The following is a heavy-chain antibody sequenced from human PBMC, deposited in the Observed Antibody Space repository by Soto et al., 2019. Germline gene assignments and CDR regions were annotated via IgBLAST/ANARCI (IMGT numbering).Heavy chain of an antibody. CDR1: GFSLSTSGVG. CDR2: IYWDDDK. J-gene: IGHJ5*02. CDR3: AQLTERWLALGPRTYNWFDP. Sequence: QITLKESGPTLVKPTQTPTLTCTFSGFSLSTSGVGVGWIRQPPGKALEWLALIYWDDDKRYSPSLKSRLTITKDTSKNQVVLTMTNMDPVDTATYYCAQLTERWLALGPRTYNWFDPWGQGTLVTVSS. D-gene: IGHD3-3*02. V-gene: IGHV2-5*02.